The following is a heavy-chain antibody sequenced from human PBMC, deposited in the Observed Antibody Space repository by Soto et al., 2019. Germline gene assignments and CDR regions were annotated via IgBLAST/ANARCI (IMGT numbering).Heavy chain of an antibody. CDR1: GFTFTTFD. Sequence: EVQLLESGGGLVQPGASLRLSCAASGFTFTTFDMSWARQAPGKGLEWVSVVRGRDGSTSYADSLKGRFTISKDSSKNKLYLQMDSLGAEDPALYYCAKGAWLYFWGQGTLVTVSS. CDR3: AKGAWLYF. V-gene: IGHV3-23*01. CDR2: VRGRDGST. D-gene: IGHD5-12*01. J-gene: IGHJ4*02.